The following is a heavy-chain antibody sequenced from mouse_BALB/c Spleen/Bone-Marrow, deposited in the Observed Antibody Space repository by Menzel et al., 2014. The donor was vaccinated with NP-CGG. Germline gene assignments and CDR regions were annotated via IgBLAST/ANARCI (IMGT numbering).Heavy chain of an antibody. V-gene: IGHV4-1*02. D-gene: IGHD1-1*01. CDR3: ARLSYYGRFAY. Sequence: EVQLVESGGGLEQPGGSLKLPCAASGFDFSRYWMSWVRQAPGKGLEWIGEINPDSSTINYAPSLKDKFILSRDNAKNTLYLQMSKVRSDDTALYYCARLSYYGRFAYWGQGTLVTVSA. J-gene: IGHJ3*01. CDR2: INPDSSTI. CDR1: GFDFSRYW.